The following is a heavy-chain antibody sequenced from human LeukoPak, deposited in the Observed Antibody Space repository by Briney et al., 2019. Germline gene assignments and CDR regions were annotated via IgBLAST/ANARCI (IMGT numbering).Heavy chain of an antibody. CDR1: GGSISSYY. Sequence: SETLSLTCTVSGGSISSYYWSWIRQPPGKGLEWIGCIFYSGTTNYNPSLKSRVTMSIDTPKNQFSLKLSSVTAADTAVYYCARRSSSGTSDYWGQGTLVTVSS. D-gene: IGHD3-22*01. CDR3: ARRSSSGTSDY. V-gene: IGHV4-59*08. J-gene: IGHJ4*02. CDR2: IFYSGTT.